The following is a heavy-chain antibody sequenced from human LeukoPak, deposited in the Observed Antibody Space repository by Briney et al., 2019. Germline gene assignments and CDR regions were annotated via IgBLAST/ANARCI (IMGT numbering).Heavy chain of an antibody. CDR3: ARGYDSSGYYWFDP. J-gene: IGHJ5*02. V-gene: IGHV1-8*01. D-gene: IGHD3-22*01. CDR1: GYTFTSYD. Sequence: GPSVKVSCKASGYTFTSYDINWVRQATGQGLEWMGWMNPNSGNTGYAQMFQGRVTMTRNTSISTAYMELSSLRSEDTAVYYCARGYDSSGYYWFDPWGQGTLVTVSS. CDR2: MNPNSGNT.